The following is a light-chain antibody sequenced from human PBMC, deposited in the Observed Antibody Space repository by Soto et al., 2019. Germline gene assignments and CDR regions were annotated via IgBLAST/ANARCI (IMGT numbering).Light chain of an antibody. CDR2: VAS. J-gene: IGKJ5*01. CDR1: QGISNY. V-gene: IGKV1-9*01. Sequence: DIQLTQSPSFLSASVGDRVTITCRASQGISNYLAWYQQKPGKAPNLLIYVASTLQSGVPSRFSGSESGTEFTLTISSLEPEDLAHYYCQQLFSFPPTFGQGTRLEIK. CDR3: QQLFSFPPT.